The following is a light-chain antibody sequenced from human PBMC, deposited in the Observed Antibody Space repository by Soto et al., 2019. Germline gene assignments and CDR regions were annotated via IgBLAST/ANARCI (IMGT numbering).Light chain of an antibody. J-gene: IGKJ1*01. CDR1: QNIERY. Sequence: DIPITHAPSTLSASFGYRVTITCRASQNIERYMAWYQQKPGRAPKLLIFAASSLQSGVPSRFSGSGSGTDFSLTISSLQPEDFATYYCQHAHNFPLTYGQGTKVDIK. CDR3: QHAHNFPLT. V-gene: IGKV1-12*01. CDR2: AAS.